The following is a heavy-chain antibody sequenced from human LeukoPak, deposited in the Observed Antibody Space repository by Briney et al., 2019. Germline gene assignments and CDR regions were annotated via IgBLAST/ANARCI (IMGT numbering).Heavy chain of an antibody. CDR3: AKNDDSSLYFFYYMDV. CDR1: GFTFNNYA. J-gene: IGHJ6*03. Sequence: GGSLRLSCVASGFTFNNYAMSWVRQAPGKGLEWVSAISGSGGSTYYTDSVKGRFTISRDNSKNTLYVQMNSLRAEDTAVYYCAKNDDSSLYFFYYMDVWGKGTTVTVSS. CDR2: ISGSGGST. V-gene: IGHV3-23*01. D-gene: IGHD6-13*01.